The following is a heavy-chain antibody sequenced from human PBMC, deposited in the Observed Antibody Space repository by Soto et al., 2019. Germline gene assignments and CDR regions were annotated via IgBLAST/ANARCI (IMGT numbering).Heavy chain of an antibody. J-gene: IGHJ3*02. CDR1: GCSFTSYW. CDR3: ARQYYDSSGPYQAFDI. Sequence: PGESLKISCKGSGCSFTSYWIGWVRQMPGKGLEWMGIIYPGDSDTRYSPSFQGQVTISADKSISTAYLQWSSLKASDTAMYYCARQYYDSSGPYQAFDIWGQGTMVTVSS. D-gene: IGHD3-22*01. CDR2: IYPGDSDT. V-gene: IGHV5-51*01.